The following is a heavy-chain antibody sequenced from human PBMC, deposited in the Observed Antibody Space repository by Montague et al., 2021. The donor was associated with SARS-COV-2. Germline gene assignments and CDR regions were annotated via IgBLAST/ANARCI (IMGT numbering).Heavy chain of an antibody. V-gene: IGHV6-1*01. D-gene: IGHD3-16*01. CDR2: PYFRSNWHY. CDR1: GDTVSSHSAA. J-gene: IGHJ4*02. CDR3: SRIAFAVIPH. Sequence: CAISGDTVSSHSAAWSWLRHSPSRRFEFLSRPYFRSNWHYDYASAAAGRVTVNPDTSKNQVSLELRTVTPEDTDVYYCSRIAFAVIPHWCQGTLVTVSS.